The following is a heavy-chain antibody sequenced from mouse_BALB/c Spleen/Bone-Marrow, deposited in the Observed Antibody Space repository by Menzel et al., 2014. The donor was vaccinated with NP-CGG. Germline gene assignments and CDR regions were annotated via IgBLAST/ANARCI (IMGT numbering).Heavy chain of an antibody. CDR1: GVTFTDYY. V-gene: IGHV7-3*02. D-gene: IGHD1-2*01. J-gene: IGHJ4*01. CDR3: AVRGITTATGAMEY. CDR2: IRIKANGSTT. Sequence: EVQVVESGGGLVQPGGSLRLSCATSGVTFTDYYMSWVCQPPGKALEWVGFIRIKANGSTTEYSASVKGRFTISRDNSHSILYLQMNTLRAEDSATYYCAVRGITTATGAMEYWGQGTSVTVSS.